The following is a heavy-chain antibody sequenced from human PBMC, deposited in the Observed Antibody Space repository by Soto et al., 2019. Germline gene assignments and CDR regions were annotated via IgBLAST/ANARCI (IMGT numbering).Heavy chain of an antibody. V-gene: IGHV1-18*04. D-gene: IGHD3-22*01. Sequence: ASVKVSFKASGYTFTRYGISWLRQAPGQGLEWMGWISAYNGNTNYAQKLQGRVTMTTDTSTSTAYMELRSLRSDDTAVYYCARDSSLYYYDSSGYYSTFDYWGQGTLVTVS. CDR1: GYTFTRYG. CDR2: ISAYNGNT. CDR3: ARDSSLYYYDSSGYYSTFDY. J-gene: IGHJ4*02.